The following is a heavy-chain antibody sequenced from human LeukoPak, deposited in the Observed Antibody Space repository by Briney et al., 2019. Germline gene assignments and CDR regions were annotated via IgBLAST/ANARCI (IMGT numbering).Heavy chain of an antibody. V-gene: IGHV3-21*01. CDR1: GFTFSSYS. J-gene: IGHJ3*02. CDR3: ARDYYGSGSYSSFDAFDI. D-gene: IGHD3-10*01. Sequence: GGSLRLSCAASGFTFSSYSMNWVGQAPGKGLEWVSSISSASSYIKYADSLKGRFTISRDNAKNSLYLQMNSLRAEDTAVYYCARDYYGSGSYSSFDAFDIWGQGTMVIVSS. CDR2: ISSASSYI.